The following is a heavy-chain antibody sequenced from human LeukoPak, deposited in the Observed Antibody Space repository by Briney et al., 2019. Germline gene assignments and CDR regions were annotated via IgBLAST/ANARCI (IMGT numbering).Heavy chain of an antibody. CDR2: ISAYNGNT. J-gene: IGHJ4*02. Sequence: ASVKVSCKASGYTFTSYGISWVRQAPGQGLEWMGWISAYNGNTNYAQKLQGRVTMTTDTSTSTAYMELRSLRSDDTAVYYCARDLVLLWFGANGVFDYWGQGTLVTVSS. CDR1: GYTFTSYG. V-gene: IGHV1-18*01. D-gene: IGHD3-10*01. CDR3: ARDLVLLWFGANGVFDY.